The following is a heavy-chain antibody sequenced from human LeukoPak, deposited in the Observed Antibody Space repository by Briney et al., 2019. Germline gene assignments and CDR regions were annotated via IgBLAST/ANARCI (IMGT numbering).Heavy chain of an antibody. CDR2: IWYDGSNK. V-gene: IGHV3-33*06. Sequence: GGSLRLSCAASGFTFSNNWMHWVRQAPGKGLEWVAVIWYDGSNKYYADSVKGRFTISRDNSKNTLYLQMNSLRAEDTAVYYCAKSRRNIVVVVAATPSLPDYWGQGTLVTVSS. J-gene: IGHJ4*02. D-gene: IGHD2-15*01. CDR1: GFTFSNNW. CDR3: AKSRRNIVVVVAATPSLPDY.